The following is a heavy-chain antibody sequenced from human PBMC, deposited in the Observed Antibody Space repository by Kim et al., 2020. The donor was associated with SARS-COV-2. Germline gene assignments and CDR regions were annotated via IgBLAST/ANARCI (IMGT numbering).Heavy chain of an antibody. Sequence: YAQKFQGRVTMTRDTSISTAYMELSRLRSDDTAVYYCARDRLGSGYHFDYWGQGTLVTVSS. D-gene: IGHD5-12*01. CDR3: ARDRLGSGYHFDY. J-gene: IGHJ4*02. V-gene: IGHV1-2*02.